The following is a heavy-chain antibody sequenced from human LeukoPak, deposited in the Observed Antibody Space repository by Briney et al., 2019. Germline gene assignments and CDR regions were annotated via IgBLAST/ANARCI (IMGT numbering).Heavy chain of an antibody. V-gene: IGHV3-21*01. J-gene: IGHJ6*03. D-gene: IGHD2-15*01. Sequence: GGSLRLSCAASRFTFSSYSMNWVRQAPGKGLEWVSSISSSSSYIYYADSVKGRFTISRDNAKNSLYLQMNSLRAEDTAVYYCARDGYCSGGSCYEFYYYYYMDVWGKGTTVTVSS. CDR1: RFTFSSYS. CDR3: ARDGYCSGGSCYEFYYYYYMDV. CDR2: ISSSSSYI.